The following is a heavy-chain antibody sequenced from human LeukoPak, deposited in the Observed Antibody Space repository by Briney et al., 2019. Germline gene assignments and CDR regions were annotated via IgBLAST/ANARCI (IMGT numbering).Heavy chain of an antibody. CDR2: IYYSGNT. Sequence: SETLSLTCTVSGGSISSYYWSWIRQPPGKGLEWVGYIYYSGNTNSISIDTSKNQFSLQLSSVTAADTAVYYCARDRDSSGLRDFDLWGRGTLVTVSA. CDR3: ARDRDSSGLRDFDL. D-gene: IGHD3-22*01. CDR1: GGSISSYY. V-gene: IGHV4-59*01. J-gene: IGHJ2*01.